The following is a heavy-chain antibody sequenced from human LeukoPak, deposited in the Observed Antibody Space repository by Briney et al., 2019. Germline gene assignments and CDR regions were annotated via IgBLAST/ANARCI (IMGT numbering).Heavy chain of an antibody. Sequence: GGSLRLSCAASGFTFSSYSMNWVRQAPGKGLEWGSYISSSGSTIYYADSVKGRFTISRDNAKNSLYLQMNSLRAEDTAVYYCARDLSTVDYYDSSGLGDGGQGTQVTVSS. CDR2: ISSSGSTI. D-gene: IGHD3-22*01. CDR3: ARDLSTVDYYDSSGLGD. V-gene: IGHV3-48*04. J-gene: IGHJ4*02. CDR1: GFTFSSYS.